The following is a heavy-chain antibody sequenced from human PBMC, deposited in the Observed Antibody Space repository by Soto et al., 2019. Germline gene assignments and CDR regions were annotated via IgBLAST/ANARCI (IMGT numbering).Heavy chain of an antibody. CDR1: GGSISSYY. D-gene: IGHD3-22*01. CDR2: IYYTGST. J-gene: IGHJ4*02. CDR3: ARVDSSGSYFDS. Sequence: QVQLQESGPGLVKPSETLSLTCTVSGGSISSYYWSWIRQPPGKGLEWIAYIYYTGSTNYNPSLKSRVTLSADPSKTQFSLKLSSVTAADTAMYYCARVDSSGSYFDSWGQGTLVTVSS. V-gene: IGHV4-59*01.